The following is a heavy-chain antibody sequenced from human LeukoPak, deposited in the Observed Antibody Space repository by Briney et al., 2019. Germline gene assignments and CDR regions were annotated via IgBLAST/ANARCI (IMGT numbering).Heavy chain of an antibody. J-gene: IGHJ5*02. CDR1: GYTFTGYY. D-gene: IGHD2-15*01. CDR2: INPNSGGT. Sequence: ASVKVSCKASGYTFTGYYMHWVRQAPGQGLEWMGWINPNSGGTNYAQKFQGRVTMTRDTSISTAYMELSRLRSDDTAVYYCARGYCSGGSCYAGGNWFDPWGQGTLVTVSS. V-gene: IGHV1-2*02. CDR3: ARGYCSGGSCYAGGNWFDP.